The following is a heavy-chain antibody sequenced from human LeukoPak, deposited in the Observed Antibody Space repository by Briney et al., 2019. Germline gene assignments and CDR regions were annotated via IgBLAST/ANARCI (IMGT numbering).Heavy chain of an antibody. CDR1: GFTFVDYA. D-gene: IGHD2-21*02. V-gene: IGHV3-9*01. CDR2: ISWNSGSI. J-gene: IGHJ3*02. CDR3: AKFDVTARAYDAFDI. Sequence: GRSLRLSCAASGFTFVDYAMHWVRHAPGKGLEWVSGISWNSGSIGYADSVKGRFTISRDNAKNSLYLQMNSLRAEDTALYYCAKFDVTARAYDAFDIWGQGTMVTVSS.